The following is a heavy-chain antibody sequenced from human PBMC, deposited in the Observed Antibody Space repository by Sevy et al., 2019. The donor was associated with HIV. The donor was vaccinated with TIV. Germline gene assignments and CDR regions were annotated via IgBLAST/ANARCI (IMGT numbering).Heavy chain of an antibody. J-gene: IGHJ4*02. CDR3: ARVPRYDTRDFDY. D-gene: IGHD3-9*01. Sequence: GGSLRLSCVASGFTFRSYTMKWVRQAPGKGLECVSSISSSGRYIYYADSVKGQFTISRDDAKNSLYLQMNTLRAEDAALYYCARVPRYDTRDFDYWGQGTLVTVSS. CDR2: ISSSGRYI. CDR1: GFTFRSYT. V-gene: IGHV3-21*01.